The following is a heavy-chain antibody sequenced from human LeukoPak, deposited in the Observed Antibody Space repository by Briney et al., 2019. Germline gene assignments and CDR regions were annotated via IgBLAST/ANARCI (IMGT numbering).Heavy chain of an antibody. CDR2: IYHSGST. D-gene: IGHD2-21*01. CDR3: ARKIPGIYYFDY. CDR1: GYSISSGYY. V-gene: IGHV4-38-2*02. J-gene: IGHJ4*02. Sequence: SETLSLTCTVSGYSISSGYYWGWIRQPPGRGLEWIGSIYHSGSTYYNPSLKSRVTISVDTSKNQFSLKLSSVTAADTAVYYCARKIPGIYYFDYWGQGTLVTVSS.